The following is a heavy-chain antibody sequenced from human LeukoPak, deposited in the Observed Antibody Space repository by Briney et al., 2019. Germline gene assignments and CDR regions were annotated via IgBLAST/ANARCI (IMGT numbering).Heavy chain of an antibody. CDR1: GFTFSSYA. CDR3: AKDSSSSIRFLEWLLGYYFDY. Sequence: GGSLRLSCAASGFTFSSYAMSWVRQAPGKGLEWVSAISGSGGSTYYADSVKGRFTISRDNSKNTLYLQMNSLRAEDTAVYYCAKDSSSSIRFLEWLLGYYFDYWGQGTLVTVSS. J-gene: IGHJ4*02. CDR2: ISGSGGST. D-gene: IGHD3-3*01. V-gene: IGHV3-23*01.